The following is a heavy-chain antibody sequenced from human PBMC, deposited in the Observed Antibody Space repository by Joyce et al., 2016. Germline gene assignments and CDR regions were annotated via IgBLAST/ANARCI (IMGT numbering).Heavy chain of an antibody. J-gene: IGHJ3*02. CDR2: ISSSSSTI. CDR3: AKADYGDKIDAFDI. V-gene: IGHV3-48*01. Sequence: EVQLVESGGGLVQPGGSLRLSCAASGFTFSSYSRNWVRQAPGKGLGWVSYISSSSSTIYYADSVKGRFTISRDNAKNSLYLQMNSLRAEDTAVYYCAKADYGDKIDAFDIWGQGTMVTVSS. D-gene: IGHD4-17*01. CDR1: GFTFSSYS.